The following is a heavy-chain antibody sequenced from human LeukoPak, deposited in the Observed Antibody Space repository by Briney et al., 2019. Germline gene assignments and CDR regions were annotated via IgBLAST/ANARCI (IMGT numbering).Heavy chain of an antibody. V-gene: IGHV4-59*08. Sequence: PSETLSLTCIVSGGSINSYYWSWIRKPPGKGLEWIGHINYSGGTKYNPSLKSRVTISVDTPKNQFSLKLSSVTAADTAVYYCARYYYDSSGYSHGMDVWGQGTTVTVSS. D-gene: IGHD3-22*01. CDR2: INYSGGT. J-gene: IGHJ6*02. CDR1: GGSINSYY. CDR3: ARYYYDSSGYSHGMDV.